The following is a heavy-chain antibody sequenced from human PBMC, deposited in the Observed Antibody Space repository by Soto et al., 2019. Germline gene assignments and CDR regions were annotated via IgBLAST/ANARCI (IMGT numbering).Heavy chain of an antibody. CDR3: AREANYPNWFDP. Sequence: EVQLVESGGGLVKPGGSLRLSCAASGFTFSSYSMNWVRQAPGKGLEWVSSISSSSSYIYYADSGKGRFTISRDNANNSLYLQMNSLRAEDTAVYYCAREANYPNWFDPWGQGTLVTVSS. J-gene: IGHJ5*02. V-gene: IGHV3-21*01. CDR2: ISSSSSYI. D-gene: IGHD1-7*01. CDR1: GFTFSSYS.